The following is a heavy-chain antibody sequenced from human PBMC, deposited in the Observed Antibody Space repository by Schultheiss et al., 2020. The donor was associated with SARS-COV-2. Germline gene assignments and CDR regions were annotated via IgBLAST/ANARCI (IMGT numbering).Heavy chain of an antibody. CDR2: IYYSGST. J-gene: IGHJ4*02. CDR1: GGSISSGDYY. V-gene: IGHV4-30-4*01. D-gene: IGHD3-10*01. CDR3: ARARVTMVQGSSLGWGFDY. Sequence: SETLSLTCTVSGGSISSGDYYWSWIRQPPGKGLEWIGYIYYSGSTYYNPSLKSRVTISVDTSKNQFSLKLSSVTAADTAVYYCARARVTMVQGSSLGWGFDYWGQGTLVTVSS.